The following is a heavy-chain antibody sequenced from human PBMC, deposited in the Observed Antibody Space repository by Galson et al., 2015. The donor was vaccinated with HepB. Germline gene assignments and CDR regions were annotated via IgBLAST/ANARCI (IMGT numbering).Heavy chain of an antibody. Sequence: SLRLSCAASGFTLSSYAMKWVRQAPGKGLVWAALISHDGSKKYDVDSVKGRFTLSRDNSKNTLYLQMYSLRAEDTAVYYCARGPLWFVELLHHWGQGTLVTVSS. CDR1: GFTLSSYA. J-gene: IGHJ5*02. D-gene: IGHD3-10*01. CDR2: ISHDGSKK. CDR3: ARGPLWFVELLHH. V-gene: IGHV3-30-3*01.